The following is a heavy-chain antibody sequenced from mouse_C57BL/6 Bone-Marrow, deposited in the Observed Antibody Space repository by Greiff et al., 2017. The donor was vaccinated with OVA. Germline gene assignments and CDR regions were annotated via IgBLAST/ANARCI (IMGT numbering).Heavy chain of an antibody. CDR3: ARRNYGNSDYYAMDY. J-gene: IGHJ4*01. D-gene: IGHD2-1*01. V-gene: IGHV1-18*01. Sequence: EVQLQQSGPELVKPGASVKIPCKASGYTFTDYNMDWVKQSHGKSLEWIGDINPNNGGTIYNQKFKGKATLTVDKSSSTAYMELRSLTSEDTAVYYGARRNYGNSDYYAMDYWGQGTSVTVSS. CDR2: INPNNGGT. CDR1: GYTFTDYN.